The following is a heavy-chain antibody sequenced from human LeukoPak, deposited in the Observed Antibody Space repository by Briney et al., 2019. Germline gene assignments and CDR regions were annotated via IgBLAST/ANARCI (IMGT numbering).Heavy chain of an antibody. CDR2: IYSGGST. CDR1: GFTVSSNY. D-gene: IGHD1-26*01. V-gene: IGHV3-53*05. J-gene: IGHJ4*02. Sequence: GGSLRLSCAASGFTVSSNYMSWVRQAPGKGLEWVSVIYSGGSTYYADSVKGRFTISRDNSKNTLYLQMNSLRAEDTAVYYCAKNSGSYSYYFDYWGQGTLVTVSS. CDR3: AKNSGSYSYYFDY.